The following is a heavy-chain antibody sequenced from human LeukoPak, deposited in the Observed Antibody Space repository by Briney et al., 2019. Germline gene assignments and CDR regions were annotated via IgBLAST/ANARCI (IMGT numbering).Heavy chain of an antibody. CDR1: GFTFSSYA. CDR2: ISGSGGST. CDR3: ATTPICSSTSCYSEVYYYYYYMDV. V-gene: IGHV3-23*01. D-gene: IGHD2-2*02. Sequence: PGGSLRLSCAASGFTFSSYAMSWVRQAPGKGLEWVSAISGSGGSTYYADSVKGRFTISRDNSKNALYLQMNSLRAEDTAVYYCATTPICSSTSCYSEVYYYYYYMDVWGKGTTVTVSS. J-gene: IGHJ6*03.